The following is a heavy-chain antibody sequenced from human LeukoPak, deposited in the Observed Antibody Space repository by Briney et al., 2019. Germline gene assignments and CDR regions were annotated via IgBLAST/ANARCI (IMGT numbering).Heavy chain of an antibody. Sequence: GASVKVSCKASGGTFSSYAMNWVRQAPGQGLEWMGWINTNTGNPTYAQGFTGRFVFSLDTSVSTAYLQISSLKAEDTAVYYCARETDYLNELNWFDPWGQGTLVTVSS. J-gene: IGHJ5*02. V-gene: IGHV7-4-1*02. D-gene: IGHD3-10*01. CDR3: ARETDYLNELNWFDP. CDR1: GGTFSSYA. CDR2: INTNTGNP.